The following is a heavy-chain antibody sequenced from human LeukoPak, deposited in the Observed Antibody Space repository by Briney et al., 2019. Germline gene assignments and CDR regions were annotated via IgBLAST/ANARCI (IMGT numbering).Heavy chain of an antibody. Sequence: PSETLSLTCTVSGGSISSSSYYWGWIRQPPGKGLEWIGSIYYSGSTYYNPSLKSRVTISVDRSKNQFSLKLSSVTAADTAVYYCARGVIGLYDSINPERPDAFDIWGQGTMVTVSS. D-gene: IGHD3-22*01. CDR3: ARGVIGLYDSINPERPDAFDI. J-gene: IGHJ3*02. CDR2: IYYSGST. CDR1: GGSISSSSYY. V-gene: IGHV4-39*07.